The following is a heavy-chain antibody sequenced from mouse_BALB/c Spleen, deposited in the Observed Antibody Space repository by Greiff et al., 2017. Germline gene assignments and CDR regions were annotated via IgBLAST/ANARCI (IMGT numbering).Heavy chain of an antibody. CDR1: GFSLTGYS. CDR3: ARDDGYSPFAY. J-gene: IGHJ3*01. CDR2: IWGDGST. Sequence: VQVVESGPGLVAPSQSLSITCTVSGFSLTGYSVNWVRQPPGKGLEWLGMIWGDGSTDYNSALKSRLSISKDNSKSQVFLKMNSLQTDDTARYYCARDDGYSPFAYWGQGTLVTVSA. V-gene: IGHV2-6-7*01. D-gene: IGHD2-3*01.